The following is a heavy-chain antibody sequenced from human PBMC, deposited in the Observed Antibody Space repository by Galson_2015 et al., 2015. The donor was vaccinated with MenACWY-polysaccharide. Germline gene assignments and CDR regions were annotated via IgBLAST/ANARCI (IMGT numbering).Heavy chain of an antibody. J-gene: IGHJ4*02. V-gene: IGHV3-30*12. Sequence: SLRLSCAASGFTFRSYGMHWVRQAPGKGLEWVTLIYYDGSKKEYADSVKGRFTISRDNSKNTLYLQMDSLRAEDTAVYYCSRLQSKYMDVWGQGTLVAVSS. CDR2: IYYDGSKK. CDR1: GFTFRSYG. CDR3: SRLQSKYMDV. D-gene: IGHD4-11*01.